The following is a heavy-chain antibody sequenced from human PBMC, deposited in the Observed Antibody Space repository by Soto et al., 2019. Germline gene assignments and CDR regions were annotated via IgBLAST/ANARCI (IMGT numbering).Heavy chain of an antibody. V-gene: IGHV4-30-2*06. D-gene: IGHD5-12*01. CDR2: INHFEST. CDR1: GASISYGGFS. J-gene: IGHJ4*02. CDR3: VRGGGYDAFDH. Sequence: QLQLQESGSGVVRTSETLSLTCTVFGASISYGGFSWSWIRQSPGKGLEWIGYINHFESTYFHPSFKSRLYMSIDRSRNMFSLNLSSVTAADMAVYYCVRGGGYDAFDHWGQGVPVTVSS.